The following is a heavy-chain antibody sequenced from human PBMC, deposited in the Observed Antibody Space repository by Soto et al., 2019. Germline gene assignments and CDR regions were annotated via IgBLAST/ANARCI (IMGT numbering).Heavy chain of an antibody. CDR2: VTGSGGQI. D-gene: IGHD2-21*01. J-gene: IGHJ5*02. CDR1: GFTISTYA. V-gene: IGHV3-23*01. Sequence: GVLRLSCAASGFTISTYAMTWVRQAPGKGLECVSGVTGSGGQIHYADSVKGRFTISKDNSKNTLYLQMSSLRDEDTALYYCAKDAVYNDGLWLMDSWGQGTLVPVSS. CDR3: AKDAVYNDGLWLMDS.